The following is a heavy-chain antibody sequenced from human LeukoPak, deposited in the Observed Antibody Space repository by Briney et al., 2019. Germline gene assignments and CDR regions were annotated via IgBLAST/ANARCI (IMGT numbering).Heavy chain of an antibody. CDR2: ISSSSSYI. Sequence: GGSLRLSCAASGFTFSSYGMSWVRQAPGKGLEWVSSISSSSSYIYYADSVKGRFTISRDNAKNSLYLQMNSLRAEDTAVYYCARERTGNLQRHFDYWGQGTLVTVSS. J-gene: IGHJ4*02. V-gene: IGHV3-21*01. CDR3: ARERTGNLQRHFDY. D-gene: IGHD3/OR15-3a*01. CDR1: GFTFSSYG.